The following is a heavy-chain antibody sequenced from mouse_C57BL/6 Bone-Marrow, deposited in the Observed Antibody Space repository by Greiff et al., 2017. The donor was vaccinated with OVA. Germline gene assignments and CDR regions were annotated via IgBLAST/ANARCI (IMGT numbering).Heavy chain of an antibody. CDR3: ARYYSPAWFAY. D-gene: IGHD1-1*01. CDR1: GFTFSSYA. Sequence: EVKLVESGGGLVKPGGSLKLSCAASGFTFSSYAMSWVRQTPEKRLEWVATISDGGSYTYYPDNVKGRFTISRDNAKNNLYLQMSHLKSEDTAMYYCARYYSPAWFAYWGQGTLVTVSA. CDR2: ISDGGSYT. J-gene: IGHJ3*01. V-gene: IGHV5-4*03.